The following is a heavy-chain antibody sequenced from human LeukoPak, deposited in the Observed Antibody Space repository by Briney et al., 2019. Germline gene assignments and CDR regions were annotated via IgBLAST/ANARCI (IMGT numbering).Heavy chain of an antibody. CDR3: ARSKTVVPAARLPADAFDI. Sequence: GSLRLSCAASGFTFSSYAMHWVRQAPGKGLEWVAVISYDGSNKYYADSVKGRFTISRDNSKNTLYLQMNSLRAEDTAVYYCARSKTVVPAARLPADAFDIWGQGTMVTVSS. J-gene: IGHJ3*02. V-gene: IGHV3-30-3*01. D-gene: IGHD2-2*01. CDR1: GFTFSSYA. CDR2: ISYDGSNK.